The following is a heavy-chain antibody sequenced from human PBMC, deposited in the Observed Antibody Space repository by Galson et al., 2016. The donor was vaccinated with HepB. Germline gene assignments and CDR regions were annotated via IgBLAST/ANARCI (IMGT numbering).Heavy chain of an antibody. Sequence: SLRLSCAASGFDFTNFGMHWVRQAPGEGLEWVAGISYDGGKKYYADSVKGRFTISSDNSTNTLYLQMDSLRVDDTAVFYCVRHRRPHDDYGLDYWGRGTLVVVSS. CDR3: VRHRRPHDDYGLDY. CDR2: ISYDGGKK. V-gene: IGHV3-30*03. CDR1: GFDFTNFG. J-gene: IGHJ4*02. D-gene: IGHD4-17*01.